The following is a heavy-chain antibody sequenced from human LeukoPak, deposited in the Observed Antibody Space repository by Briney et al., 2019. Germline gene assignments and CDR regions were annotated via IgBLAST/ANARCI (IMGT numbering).Heavy chain of an antibody. J-gene: IGHJ3*01. Sequence: GGSLRLSCAASGFTFCSYAMSWVRQGPGKGLEWVAIIWFDGSNKYYADSVKGRFTISRDNSKNTLFLQMSSLRVEDTAAYFCARAQPTSSWTAYDVWGQGTTVTVSS. CDR3: ARAQPTSSWTAYDV. V-gene: IGHV3-33*08. CDR1: GFTFCSYA. D-gene: IGHD6-13*01. CDR2: IWFDGSNK.